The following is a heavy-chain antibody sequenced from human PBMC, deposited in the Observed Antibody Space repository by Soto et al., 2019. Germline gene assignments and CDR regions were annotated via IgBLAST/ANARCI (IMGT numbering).Heavy chain of an antibody. D-gene: IGHD4-4*01. CDR1: GGSISSSSYY. CDR2: IYYSGST. CDR3: AIGDYSNALFYYYYGMDV. J-gene: IGHJ6*02. Sequence: SETLSLTCTVSGGSISSSSYYWGWIRQPPGKGLEWIGSIYYSGSTHYNPSLKSRVTISVDTSKNQFSLKLSSVTAADTAVYYCAIGDYSNALFYYYYGMDVWGQGTTVTVSS. V-gene: IGHV4-39*01.